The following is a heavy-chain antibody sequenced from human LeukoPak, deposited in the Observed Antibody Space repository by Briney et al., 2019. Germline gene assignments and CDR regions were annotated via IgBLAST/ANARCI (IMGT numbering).Heavy chain of an antibody. J-gene: IGHJ4*02. CDR3: ARGDYYDSSGYSLPIDY. D-gene: IGHD3-22*01. Sequence: PSETLSLTCTVSGGSINSSSYYWGWIRQPPGKGLEWIGRIYYSGSTYYNPSLKSRVTISVDTSKNQFSLKLSSVTAADTAVYYCARGDYYDSSGYSLPIDYWGQGTLVTVSS. V-gene: IGHV4-39*07. CDR2: IYYSGST. CDR1: GGSINSSSYY.